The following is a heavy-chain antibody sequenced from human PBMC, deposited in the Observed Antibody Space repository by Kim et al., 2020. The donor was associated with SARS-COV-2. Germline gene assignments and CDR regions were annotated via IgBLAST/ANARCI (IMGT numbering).Heavy chain of an antibody. D-gene: IGHD2-15*01. CDR3: VRENYWAFDI. CDR2: ISGTGTIT. CDR1: GFTLSLYS. J-gene: IGHJ3*02. Sequence: GGSLRLSCATSGFTLSLYSMNCVRQSPGKGLEWVSHISGTGTITKHADSVRGRFTISRDNAKNSLFLQMNGLRAEDTAVYYCVRENYWAFDIWGQGTMVT. V-gene: IGHV3-48*04.